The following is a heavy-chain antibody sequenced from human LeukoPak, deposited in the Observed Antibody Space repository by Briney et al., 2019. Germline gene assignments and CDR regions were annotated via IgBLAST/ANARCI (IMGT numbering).Heavy chain of an antibody. CDR3: ARARYSSSWYDFDS. CDR2: TYYRSRWYN. Sequence: SQTLSLTCAISGDSVSSNSAAWNWIRQSPSRGLEWLGRTYYRSRWYNDYALSVESRVTINPDTPKNQFSLQLNSVTPEDTAVYYCARARYSSSWYDFDSWGQGTLVTVSS. J-gene: IGHJ4*02. D-gene: IGHD6-13*01. CDR1: GDSVSSNSAA. V-gene: IGHV6-1*01.